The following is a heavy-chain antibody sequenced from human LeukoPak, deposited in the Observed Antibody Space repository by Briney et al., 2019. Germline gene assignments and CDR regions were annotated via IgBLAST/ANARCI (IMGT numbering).Heavy chain of an antibody. CDR1: GYTFTNFD. V-gene: IGHV1-8*01. D-gene: IGHD7-27*01. CDR3: ASNPPRTGDFYY. J-gene: IGHJ4*02. CDR2: MSPNTGYT. Sequence: VSVKVSCKTSGYTFTNFDIHWVRQATGQGLEWMGWMSPNTGYTGYAQKFQGRVTMTRDISINTAYMELSSLRSEDTAIYYCASNPPRTGDFYYWGQGALVTVSS.